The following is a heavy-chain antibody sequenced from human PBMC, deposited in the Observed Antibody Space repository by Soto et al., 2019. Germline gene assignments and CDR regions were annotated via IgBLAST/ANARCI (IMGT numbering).Heavy chain of an antibody. D-gene: IGHD3-22*01. CDR2: IYYSGST. CDR3: ARAILDYYDSSGYYWVIFDY. J-gene: IGHJ4*02. Sequence: PSETLSLTCTVSGGSISSYYWSWIRQPPGKGLDWFGYIYYSGSTNFNPSLKSRVTISVDTSKNQFSLKLSSVTASDTAVYYCARAILDYYDSSGYYWVIFDYWGQGTLVTVSS. CDR1: GGSISSYY. V-gene: IGHV4-59*01.